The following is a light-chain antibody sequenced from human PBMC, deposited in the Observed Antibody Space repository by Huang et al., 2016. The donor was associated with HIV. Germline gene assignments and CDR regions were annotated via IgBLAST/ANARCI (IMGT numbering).Light chain of an antibody. V-gene: IGKV1-33*01. J-gene: IGKJ5*01. CDR3: QQYHNLPIT. CDR2: DAS. Sequence: DIQMTQSPSSLSASVGDRVTITCQASQDITNYLNWDQQKPGKAPKVLIYDASTLEIGVPSRFSGSGSGTDFTLTINSLQPEDIATYYCQQYHNLPITFGQGTRLEIK. CDR1: QDITNY.